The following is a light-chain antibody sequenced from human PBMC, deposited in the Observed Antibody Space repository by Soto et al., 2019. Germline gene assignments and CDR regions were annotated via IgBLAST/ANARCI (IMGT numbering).Light chain of an antibody. CDR1: QSVSNY. J-gene: IGKJ4*01. CDR2: HAS. CDR3: QQRHQLRT. Sequence: VLTQSPATLSLSPGERATLSCRASQSVSNYLAWYQQRPGQAPRLLIYHASTRATGIPARFSGSGSGTDFTLTIRSLEPEDFAVYYWQQRHQLRTFGGGTKVEI. V-gene: IGKV3-11*01.